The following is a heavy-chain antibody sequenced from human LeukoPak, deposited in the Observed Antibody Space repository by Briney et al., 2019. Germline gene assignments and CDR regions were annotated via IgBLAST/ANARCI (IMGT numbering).Heavy chain of an antibody. Sequence: ASVKVSCKASGYTFTSYGIIWVRQAPGQGLEWMGWISAYNGNTNYAQKLQGRVTMTTDTSTSTAYMELRSLRSDDTAVYYCASMSGSYYLPFRFDPWGQGTLVTVSS. V-gene: IGHV1-18*01. D-gene: IGHD1-26*01. CDR1: GYTFTSYG. CDR2: ISAYNGNT. J-gene: IGHJ5*02. CDR3: ASMSGSYYLPFRFDP.